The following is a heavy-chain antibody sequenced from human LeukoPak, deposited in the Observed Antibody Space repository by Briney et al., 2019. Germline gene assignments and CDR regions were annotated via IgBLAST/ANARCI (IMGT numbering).Heavy chain of an antibody. CDR3: ARGRGPFDP. CDR1: GGSFSDYS. V-gene: IGHV4-34*01. CDR2: INHSGST. D-gene: IGHD1-26*01. Sequence: SETLSFTCAVYGGSFSDYSWTWIRQPPGKGLEWIGEINHSGSTNYNPSLKSRVTISVDTSKNQFSLKLSSVTAADTAVYYCARGRGPFDPWGQGTLVTVSS. J-gene: IGHJ5*02.